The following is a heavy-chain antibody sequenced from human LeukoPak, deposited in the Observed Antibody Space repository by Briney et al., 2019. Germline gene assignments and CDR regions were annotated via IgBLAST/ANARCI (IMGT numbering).Heavy chain of an antibody. CDR3: AKDKPYYDSSGSPLDY. V-gene: IGHV3-30*02. Sequence: PGGSLRLSCAASGFTFSSYWMSWVRQAPGKGLEWVAFIRYDGSNKYYADSVKGRFTISRDNSKNTLYLQMNSLRAEDTAVYYCAKDKPYYDSSGSPLDYWGQGTLVTVSS. CDR1: GFTFSSYW. J-gene: IGHJ4*02. D-gene: IGHD3-22*01. CDR2: IRYDGSNK.